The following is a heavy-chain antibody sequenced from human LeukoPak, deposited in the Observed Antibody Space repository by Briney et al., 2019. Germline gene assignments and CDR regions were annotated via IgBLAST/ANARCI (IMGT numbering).Heavy chain of an antibody. D-gene: IGHD5-24*01. CDR2: ISSSSSYI. CDR3: ARAGRRWLQLRGSDFFDY. Sequence: GGSLRLPCAASGFTFSSYAMHWVRQAPGKGLEWVSSISSSSSYIYYADSVKGRFTISRDNAKNSLYLQMNSLRAEDTAVYYCARAGRRWLQLRGSDFFDYWGQGTLVTVSS. V-gene: IGHV3-21*01. CDR1: GFTFSSYA. J-gene: IGHJ4*02.